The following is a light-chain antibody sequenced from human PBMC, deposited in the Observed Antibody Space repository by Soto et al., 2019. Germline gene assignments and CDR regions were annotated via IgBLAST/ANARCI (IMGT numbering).Light chain of an antibody. V-gene: IGKV1-39*01. Sequence: DIQMTQSPSSLSASVGDRVTIPCRASQRITNSLNWYQQKPGRAPNLLIYAASSLQRGVPSRFSGSGSGTDFTLTISRLEPEDFVVYYCQQYGRSPTFGQGTKVEIK. J-gene: IGKJ1*01. CDR2: AAS. CDR3: QQYGRSPT. CDR1: QRITNS.